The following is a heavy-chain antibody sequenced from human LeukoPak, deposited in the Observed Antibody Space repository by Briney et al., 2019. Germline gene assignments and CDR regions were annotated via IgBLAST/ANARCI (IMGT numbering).Heavy chain of an antibody. J-gene: IGHJ4*02. V-gene: IGHV3-7*01. CDR1: GFTFNTYW. D-gene: IGHD3-22*01. CDR3: ARGKIGSGYYYFDY. CDR2: INEDGGEK. Sequence: PGGSLRLSCAASGFTFNTYWMSWVRQAPGKGLEWVANINEDGGEKYYVDSVKGRIIISRDNARNSLYLQMNSLRAEDTAVYYCARGKIGSGYYYFDYWGQGTLVTVSS.